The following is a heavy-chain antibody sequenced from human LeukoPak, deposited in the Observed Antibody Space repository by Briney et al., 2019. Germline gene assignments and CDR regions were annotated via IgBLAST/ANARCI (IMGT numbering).Heavy chain of an antibody. D-gene: IGHD3-16*01. CDR3: ARAHMIQFDY. Sequence: PSETLSLTCTVSGGSISSYYRSWIRQPPGKGLEWIGYIYYSGSTNYNPSLKSRVTISVDTSKNQFSLKLSSVTAADTAVYYCARAHMIQFDYWGQGTLVTVSS. V-gene: IGHV4-59*01. J-gene: IGHJ4*02. CDR1: GGSISSYY. CDR2: IYYSGST.